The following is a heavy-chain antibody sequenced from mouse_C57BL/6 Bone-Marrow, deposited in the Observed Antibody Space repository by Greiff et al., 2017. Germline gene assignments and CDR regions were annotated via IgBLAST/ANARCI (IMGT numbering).Heavy chain of an antibody. CDR1: GYTFTDYY. CDR3: ARRTLYAWFAY. V-gene: IGHV1-26*01. CDR2: INPNNGGT. Sequence: EVQLQQSGPELVKPGASVKISCKASGYTFTDYYMNWVKQSHGKSLEWIGDINPNNGGTSYNQKFKGKATLTVDKSSSTAYMELRSLTSEDSAVYYCARRTLYAWFAYWGQGTLVTVSA. J-gene: IGHJ3*01. D-gene: IGHD1-1*01.